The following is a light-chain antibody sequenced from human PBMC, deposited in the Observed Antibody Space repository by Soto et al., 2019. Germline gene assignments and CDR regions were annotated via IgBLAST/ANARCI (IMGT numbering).Light chain of an antibody. J-gene: IGKJ2*01. V-gene: IGKV1-33*01. CDR2: DGS. Sequence: GDRVTLTCQASEDIGDYLNWFQQKPGTAPKLLIYDGSHLETGVPSRFSGSRSGTDFTFTISSLQPEDIATYYCQHYDILLYTFGQGTKLEIK. CDR1: EDIGDY. CDR3: QHYDILLYT.